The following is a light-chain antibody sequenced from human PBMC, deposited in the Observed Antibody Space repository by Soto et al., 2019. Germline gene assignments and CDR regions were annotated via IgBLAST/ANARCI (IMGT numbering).Light chain of an antibody. Sequence: QSALTQPASVSGSPGQSITISCTGTSSDVGTYDIVSWYQQQPGKAPKLILYEVSKRPSGVSNRFSGSKSGNTASLTISGLQADDEANYYCSSYTSSNTPYVFGTGTKLTVL. CDR1: SSDVGTYDI. J-gene: IGLJ1*01. CDR2: EVS. V-gene: IGLV2-23*02. CDR3: SSYTSSNTPYV.